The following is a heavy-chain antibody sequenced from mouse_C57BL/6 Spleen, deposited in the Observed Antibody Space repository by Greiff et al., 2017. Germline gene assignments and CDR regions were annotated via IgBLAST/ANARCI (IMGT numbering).Heavy chain of an antibody. D-gene: IGHD1-1*01. CDR3: ARNHYGSSYDAMDY. J-gene: IGHJ4*01. V-gene: IGHV2-2*01. CDR2: IWSGGST. CDR1: GFSLTSYG. Sequence: QVQLQQSGPGLVQPSQSLSITCTVSGFSLTSYGVHWVRQSPGKGLEWLGVIWSGGSTDYNAAFISRLSISKDNSKSQVFFKMNSLQADDTAIYYCARNHYGSSYDAMDYWGQGTSVTVSS.